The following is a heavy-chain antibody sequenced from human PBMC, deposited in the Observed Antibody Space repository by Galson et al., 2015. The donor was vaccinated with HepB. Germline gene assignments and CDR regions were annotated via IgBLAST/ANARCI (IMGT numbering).Heavy chain of an antibody. CDR3: VRGPYGTAEAGAPFDY. V-gene: IGHV3-74*01. CDR2: ISSDGSIT. J-gene: IGHJ4*02. CDR1: GFIFSSHW. Sequence: SLRLSCAASGFIFSSHWMHWVRQEPGKGLVWVSRISSDGSITSYADSVKGRFTIARDNAKNTLHLQMNSLRVEDTAVYYCVRGPYGTAEAGAPFDYWGQGTLVTVSS. D-gene: IGHD6-19*01.